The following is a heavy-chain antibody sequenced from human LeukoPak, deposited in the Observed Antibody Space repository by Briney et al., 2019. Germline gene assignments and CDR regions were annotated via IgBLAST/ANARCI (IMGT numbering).Heavy chain of an antibody. CDR2: MWYDESNK. CDR1: GFTFSSYG. V-gene: IGHV3-33*01. CDR3: ARDGTPMIVVVTEIDY. Sequence: PGRSLRLSCAASGFTFSSYGMHWVRQAPGKGLEREAVMWYDESNKYYADSVKGRFTFSRDYSRNTLYLQMNSLRAEDTAVYYCARDGTPMIVVVTEIDYWGQGTLVTVSS. D-gene: IGHD3-22*01. J-gene: IGHJ4*02.